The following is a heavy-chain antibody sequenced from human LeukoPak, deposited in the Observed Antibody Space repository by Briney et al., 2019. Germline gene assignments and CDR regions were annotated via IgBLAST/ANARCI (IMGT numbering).Heavy chain of an antibody. CDR3: ARVGYCSGGSCLAFDP. D-gene: IGHD2-15*01. V-gene: IGHV4-59*01. Sequence: SETLSLTCTVSGGSISSYYWSWIRQPPGKGLEWIGYIYYSGSTNYNPSLKSRVTISVDTSKNQFSLKLSSVTAADTAVYYCARVGYCSGGSCLAFDPWGQGTLVTVSS. J-gene: IGHJ5*02. CDR1: GGSISSYY. CDR2: IYYSGST.